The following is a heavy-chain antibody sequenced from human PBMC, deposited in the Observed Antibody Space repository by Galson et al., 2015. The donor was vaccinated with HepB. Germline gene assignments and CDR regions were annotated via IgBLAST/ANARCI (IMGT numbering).Heavy chain of an antibody. CDR1: GFTFSNYA. V-gene: IGHV3-23*01. Sequence: SLRLSCAASGFTFSNYAMSWVRQAPGKGLEWVSSISGSGDYTYYADSVKGRFTISRDNSKNTLYLQMNSLRADDTAVYYCAKESNWNPQASFDYWGQGTLVTVSS. CDR2: ISGSGDYT. CDR3: AKESNWNPQASFDY. D-gene: IGHD1-20*01. J-gene: IGHJ4*02.